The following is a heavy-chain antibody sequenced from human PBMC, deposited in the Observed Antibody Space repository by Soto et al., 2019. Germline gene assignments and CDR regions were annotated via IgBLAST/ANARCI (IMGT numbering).Heavy chain of an antibody. V-gene: IGHV3-30*04. CDR1: GVIFSRYA. J-gene: IGHJ3*01. Sequence: QVQLVESGGGVVQPGKSLRLSCAASGVIFSRYAMHWVRQAPGKGLEWVAAVANDGGNTYYVDSVKGRFTISTDSSKKMFYLQTNSLTPEDMGIYFCGKDVGGSGGRADSIASWGQGPVVPAS. D-gene: IGHD2-21*01. CDR3: GKDVGGSGGRADSIAS. CDR2: VANDGGNT.